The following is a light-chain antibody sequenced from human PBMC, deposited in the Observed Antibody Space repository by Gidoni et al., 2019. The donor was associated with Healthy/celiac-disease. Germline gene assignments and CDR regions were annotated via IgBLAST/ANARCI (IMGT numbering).Light chain of an antibody. CDR3: QHYGT. Sequence: DIQMTQSPSSLSASVGDRVTITCQASQDISNYLNWYQQKPGKAPKLLIYDASNLETGVPSRFSGSGSGTDFTFTISSLQPEDIATYYCQHYGTFGQXTRLEIK. CDR2: DAS. V-gene: IGKV1-33*01. CDR1: QDISNY. J-gene: IGKJ5*01.